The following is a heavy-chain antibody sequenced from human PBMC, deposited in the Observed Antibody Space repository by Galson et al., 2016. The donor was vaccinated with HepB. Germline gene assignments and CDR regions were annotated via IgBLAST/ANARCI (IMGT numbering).Heavy chain of an antibody. CDR3: ARSHIAATGGPPLSDF. CDR2: ISHSGTT. Sequence: LSLTCAVSGGSFSADYWGWIRQAPGKGLEWIGEISHSGTTNYNPSLRSRVIMSVDTSKNQFSLRLSSVAAADTAIYYRARSHIAATGGPPLSDFWGQGALVTVSS. D-gene: IGHD6-13*01. J-gene: IGHJ4*02. CDR1: GGSFSADY. V-gene: IGHV4-34*01.